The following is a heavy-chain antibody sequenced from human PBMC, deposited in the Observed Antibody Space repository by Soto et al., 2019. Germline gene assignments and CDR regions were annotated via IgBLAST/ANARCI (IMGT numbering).Heavy chain of an antibody. J-gene: IGHJ4*02. CDR2: INVGKGHT. CDR3: VKDHPSLSI. V-gene: IGHV1-3*01. Sequence: GASVKVSCKASGYTFTDYTMHWVRQAPGQKFEWMGWINVGKGHTKYSQNFQGRLTITRDTSASTAYMELSSLSSEDTAVYYCVKDHPSLSIWGQGTLVPSPQ. D-gene: IGHD6-6*01. CDR1: GYTFTDYT.